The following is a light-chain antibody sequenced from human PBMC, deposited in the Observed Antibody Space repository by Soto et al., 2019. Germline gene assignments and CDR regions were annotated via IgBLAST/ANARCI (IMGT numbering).Light chain of an antibody. Sequence: QSVLTQPPSASGTHGQRVTISCSGSSSNIGSNTVNWYQQLPGTAPKLLIYSNNQRPSWVPDRFSGSKSGTSASLAISGLQSEDEADYYCAAWDDSLNGPVFGGGTKVTVL. CDR3: AAWDDSLNGPV. CDR1: SSNIGSNT. V-gene: IGLV1-44*01. J-gene: IGLJ3*02. CDR2: SNN.